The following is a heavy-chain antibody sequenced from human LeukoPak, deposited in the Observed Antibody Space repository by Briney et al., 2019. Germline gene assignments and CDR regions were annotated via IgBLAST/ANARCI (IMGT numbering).Heavy chain of an antibody. V-gene: IGHV3-23*01. J-gene: IGHJ4*02. CDR2: ISGSGGST. D-gene: IGHD1-26*01. CDR3: AKGPSWRELPLGRYYFDY. Sequence: PGGSLRLSCAASGFTFSSYAMSWVRQAPGKGLEWVSAISGSGGSTYYADSVKGRFTISRDNSKNTLYLQMNSLRAEDTAVYYCAKGPSWRELPLGRYYFDYWGQGTLVTVYS. CDR1: GFTFSSYA.